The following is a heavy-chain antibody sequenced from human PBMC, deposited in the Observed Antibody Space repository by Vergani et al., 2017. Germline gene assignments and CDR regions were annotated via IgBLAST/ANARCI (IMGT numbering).Heavy chain of an antibody. CDR3: ARRDSSSPALDY. V-gene: IGHV3-13*01. Sequence: VQLVGSGGGVVQPGRSLRLSCAASGFTFSTYDMHWVRQATGKGLEWVSAIGTAGDTYYPGSVKGRFTISRENAKNSLYLQMNGLRAGDTAVYYCARRDSSSPALDYWGQGTLVTVSS. CDR2: IGTAGDT. CDR1: GFTFSTYD. D-gene: IGHD6-6*01. J-gene: IGHJ4*02.